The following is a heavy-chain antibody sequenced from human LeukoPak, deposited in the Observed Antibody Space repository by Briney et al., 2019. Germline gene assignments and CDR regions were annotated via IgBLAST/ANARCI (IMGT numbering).Heavy chain of an antibody. D-gene: IGHD7-27*01. CDR1: GYTFIDHY. CDR3: VGGAPNWGFDF. J-gene: IGHJ4*02. Sequence: ASVTVSCTASGYTFIDHYIHWVRQAPGQGLEWMGRINPSSGGTNYARKFQGRVTMTRYTSVSTAYMELSSLRSEDTAVYYCVGGAPNWGFDFWGQGTLVTVSS. V-gene: IGHV1-2*06. CDR2: INPSSGGT.